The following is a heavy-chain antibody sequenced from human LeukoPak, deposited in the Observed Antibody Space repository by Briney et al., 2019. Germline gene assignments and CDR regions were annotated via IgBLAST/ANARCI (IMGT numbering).Heavy chain of an antibody. CDR3: ARDRGGRSGLDD. D-gene: IGHD2-15*01. CDR2: IKEDGGEI. V-gene: IGHV3-7*01. J-gene: IGHJ4*02. Sequence: GGSLRLSCAASGFIFSTYGMHWVRQAPGKGLEWVAFIKEDGGEIYYVDSVKGRFTISRDNGENSLYLQMNSLRAEDTAVYYCARDRGGRSGLDDWGQGTLVTVSS. CDR1: GFIFSTYG.